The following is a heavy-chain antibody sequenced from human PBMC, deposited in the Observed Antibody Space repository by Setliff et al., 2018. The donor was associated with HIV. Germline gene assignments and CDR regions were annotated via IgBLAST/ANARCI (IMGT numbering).Heavy chain of an antibody. CDR2: INPETGDP. Sequence: ASVKVSCKTSGYRFIGHYLHWVRLAPGRGPEWVGWINPETGDPNYAQKFRGRVLMTRDASITTAFLHVAKLTSDDTAIYYCATGIPSDLDYWGQGTLVTVS. V-gene: IGHV1-2*02. J-gene: IGHJ4*01. CDR1: GYRFIGHY. CDR3: ATGIPSDLDY. D-gene: IGHD2-21*01.